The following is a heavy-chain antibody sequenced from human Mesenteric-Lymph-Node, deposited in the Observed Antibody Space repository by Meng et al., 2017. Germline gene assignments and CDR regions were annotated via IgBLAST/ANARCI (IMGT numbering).Heavy chain of an antibody. V-gene: IGHV3-74*01. CDR3: TGLSGPFDY. D-gene: IGHD6-19*01. J-gene: IGHJ4*02. Sequence: EVQLVESGGGLVQPGGSLRLSCAASGFTISRHWMHWVRPAPGKGLVWVSRINSDGRTTNYADSVKGRFTISRDNAKNTLYLQMNSLRAEDTAVYFCTGLSGPFDYWGQGTLVTVSS. CDR1: GFTISRHW. CDR2: INSDGRTT.